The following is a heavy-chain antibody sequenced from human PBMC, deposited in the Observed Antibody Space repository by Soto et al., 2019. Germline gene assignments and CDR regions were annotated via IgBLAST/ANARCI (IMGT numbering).Heavy chain of an antibody. J-gene: IGHJ6*02. D-gene: IGHD4-17*01. Sequence: PAGSLRLSCAASGFTFSSYTMNWVRQAPGRGLEWVSSIGTSSSYIYYADSVKGRFTISRDDAKNSLFLQMNSLRADDTAVYYCARDSVRDYLYYYYGMDVWGQGTTVTVSS. CDR1: GFTFSSYT. CDR2: IGTSSSYI. CDR3: ARDSVRDYLYYYYGMDV. V-gene: IGHV3-21*01.